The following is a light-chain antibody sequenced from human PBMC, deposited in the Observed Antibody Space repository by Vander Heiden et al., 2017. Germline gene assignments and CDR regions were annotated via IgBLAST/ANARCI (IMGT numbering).Light chain of an antibody. CDR2: AAS. V-gene: IGKV1-39*01. CDR3: QQSLSTPRWT. J-gene: IGKJ1*01. CDR1: QSISSY. Sequence: DIQMTQSPSSLSASVGDRVTITCRASQSISSYLNWYQQKPGKAPKLLIYAASSLQSGVPSRFSGSASGTDSTLTISSLQPEDFATYYCQQSLSTPRWTFGQGTRVEIK.